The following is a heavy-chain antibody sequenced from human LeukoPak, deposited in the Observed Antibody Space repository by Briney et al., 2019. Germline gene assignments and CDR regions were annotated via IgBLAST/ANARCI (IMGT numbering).Heavy chain of an antibody. Sequence: HPGGSLRLSCAASGFSFSSHTMHWIRQAPGKGLEWVSYISGSGSTIYYADSVKGRFTISRDNAKNSLYLQMNSLRAEDTAVYYCARKYCSSTSCLIDNWGQGTLVTVSS. CDR3: ARKYCSSTSCLIDN. J-gene: IGHJ4*02. V-gene: IGHV3-48*03. CDR1: GFSFSSHT. D-gene: IGHD2-2*01. CDR2: ISGSGSTI.